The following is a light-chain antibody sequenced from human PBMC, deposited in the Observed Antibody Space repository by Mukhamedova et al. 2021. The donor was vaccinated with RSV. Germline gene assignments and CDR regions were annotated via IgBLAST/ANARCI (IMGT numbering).Light chain of an antibody. J-gene: IGLJ2*01. V-gene: IGLV2-23*01. CDR1: SSDVGSYNL. Sequence: GTSSDVGSYNLVSWYQQRPGKAPKLMIYEDNKRPSGVSNRFSGSKSGNTASLTISGLQAEDEADYYCCSYAGSSTYVIFGGGTKRT. CDR3: CSYAGSSTYVI. CDR2: EDN.